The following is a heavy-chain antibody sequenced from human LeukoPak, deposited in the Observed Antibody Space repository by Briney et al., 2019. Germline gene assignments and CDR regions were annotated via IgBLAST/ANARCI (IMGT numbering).Heavy chain of an antibody. D-gene: IGHD6-19*01. J-gene: IGHJ4*02. CDR3: AGERAQWLVRDGFDY. CDR1: GYTFTGYY. V-gene: IGHV1-2*02. Sequence: ASVKVSCKASGYTFTGYYMHWVRQAPGQGLEWMGWINPNSGGTNYAQKFQGRVTMTRDTSISTAYMELSRLRSDDTAVYYCAGERAQWLVRDGFDYWGQGTLVTVSS. CDR2: INPNSGGT.